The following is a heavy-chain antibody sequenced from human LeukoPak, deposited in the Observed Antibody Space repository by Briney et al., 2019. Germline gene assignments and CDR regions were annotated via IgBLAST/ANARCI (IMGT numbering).Heavy chain of an antibody. J-gene: IGHJ6*03. CDR3: ASLTIYYYYMDV. Sequence: SETLSLTCAVYGGSFSGYYWSWIRQPPGKGLEWIGSIYYSGSTYYNPSLKSRVTISVDTSKNQFSLKLSSVTAADTAVYYCASLTIYYYYMDVWGKGTTVTVSS. D-gene: IGHD3-3*01. V-gene: IGHV4-34*01. CDR1: GGSFSGYY. CDR2: IYYSGST.